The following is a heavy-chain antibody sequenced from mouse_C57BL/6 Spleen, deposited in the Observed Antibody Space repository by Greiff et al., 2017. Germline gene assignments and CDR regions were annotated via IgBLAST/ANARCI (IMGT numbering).Heavy chain of an antibody. D-gene: IGHD1-1*01. CDR1: GYTFTSYW. CDR2: IYPGSGST. J-gene: IGHJ3*01. V-gene: IGHV1-55*01. Sequence: QVQLQQPGAELVKPGASVKMSCKASGYTFTSYWLTWVKQRPGQGLVWIGDIYPGSGSTNYNEKFKSKATLTVDTSSSTAYMQLSSLTSEDSAVYDCARSPFYYDSSPWGQGTLVTVSA. CDR3: ARSPFYYDSSP.